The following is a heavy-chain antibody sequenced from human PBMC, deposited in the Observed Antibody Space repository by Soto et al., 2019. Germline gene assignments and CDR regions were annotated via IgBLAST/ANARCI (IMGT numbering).Heavy chain of an antibody. V-gene: IGHV4-31*03. CDR3: ARTSPYNWFDP. CDR2: IYYSGST. Sequence: SETLSLTCTVSGGSISSGGYYWSWIRQHPGKGLEWIGYIYYSGSTYYNPSLKSRVTISVATSNNQSSLKLSSVTAADTAVYYCARTSPYNWFDPWGQGTLVTVSS. CDR1: GGSISSGGYY. J-gene: IGHJ5*02.